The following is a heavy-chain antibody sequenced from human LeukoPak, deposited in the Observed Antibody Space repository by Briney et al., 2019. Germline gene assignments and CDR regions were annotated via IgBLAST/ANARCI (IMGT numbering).Heavy chain of an antibody. CDR1: GGSISTYY. D-gene: IGHD6-25*01. CDR2: IFYTGST. V-gene: IGHV4-59*12. Sequence: SETLSLTCTVSGGSISTYYWSWIRQPPGKGLEWLGYIFYTGSTNYNPSLKSRVTMSIDTSKNQFSLKLSSVTAADTAVYYCARGVPSAADFDYWGQGTLVTVSS. J-gene: IGHJ4*02. CDR3: ARGVPSAADFDY.